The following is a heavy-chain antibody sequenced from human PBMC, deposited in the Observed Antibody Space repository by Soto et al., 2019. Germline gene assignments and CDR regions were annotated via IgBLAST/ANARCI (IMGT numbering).Heavy chain of an antibody. CDR3: ARVQITVIVGVREHYGMDV. D-gene: IGHD3-22*01. J-gene: IGHJ6*02. V-gene: IGHV3-11*01. CDR1: GFTFSDYY. CDR2: ISSSGSTI. Sequence: PGGSLRLSCAASGFTFSDYYMSWIRQAPGKGLEWVSYISSSGSTIYYADSVKGRFTISRDNAKNSLYLQMNSLRAEDTAVYYCARVQITVIVGVREHYGMDVWGRGTTVTGSS.